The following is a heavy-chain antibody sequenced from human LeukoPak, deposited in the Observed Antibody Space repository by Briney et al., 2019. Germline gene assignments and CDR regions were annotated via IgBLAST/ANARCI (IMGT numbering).Heavy chain of an antibody. D-gene: IGHD6-6*01. CDR3: ARDLVSSSSRYFDY. J-gene: IGHJ4*02. CDR2: LNWYGGGT. V-gene: IGHV3-20*04. CDR1: VFTFDDYG. Sequence: PGGSLRLSCAASVFTFDDYGMSWVRPAPGQRVGGGSGLNWYGGGTGYADSVKGRFTISRDNAKNSLYLQMNSLRAEDTALYYWARDLVSSSSRYFDYWGQGTLVTVSS.